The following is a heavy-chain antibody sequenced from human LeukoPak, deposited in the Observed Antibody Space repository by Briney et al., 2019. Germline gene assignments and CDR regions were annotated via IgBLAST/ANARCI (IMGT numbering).Heavy chain of an antibody. CDR3: ARRGGLPYSSGWYWSDY. CDR2: INHSGTT. D-gene: IGHD6-19*01. V-gene: IGHV4-34*01. CDR1: GGSFSGNY. Sequence: SETLSLTCAVYGGSFSGNYWSWIRQPPGKGLEWIGDINHSGTTNYSPSLKSRVTISVDTSKNQFSLKLSSVTAADTAVYYCARRGGLPYSSGWYWSDYWGQGTLVTVSS. J-gene: IGHJ4*02.